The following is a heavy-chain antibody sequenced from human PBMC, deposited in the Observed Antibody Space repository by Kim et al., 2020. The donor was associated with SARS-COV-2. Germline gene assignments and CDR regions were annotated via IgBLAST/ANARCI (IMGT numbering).Heavy chain of an antibody. J-gene: IGHJ4*02. V-gene: IGHV4-4*02. CDR3: VGDPPRDDTGFDF. CDR2: FFLRGRA. CDR1: WASVSNNNW. Sequence: SETLSLTCTLAWASVSNNNWWGGFRQAPGRGLEWSVEFFLRGRANYNRSLESRVTISMDKAKNQFFLTVNSVPAADTAVYYCVGDPPRDDTGFDFWGQGTLVTVSP.